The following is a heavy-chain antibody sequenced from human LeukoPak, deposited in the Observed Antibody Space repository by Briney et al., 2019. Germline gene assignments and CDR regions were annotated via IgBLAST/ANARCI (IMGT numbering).Heavy chain of an antibody. Sequence: EASVKVSCKASGYTFTGYYIHWVRQAPGQGLEWMGWINPNSGDTNYAQKFQGRVTMTRDTSIYIAYMELSRLRSDDTAVYYCARDPGSSGWGFRYWGQGALVTVSS. CDR2: INPNSGDT. D-gene: IGHD6-19*01. V-gene: IGHV1-2*02. CDR3: ARDPGSSGWGFRY. CDR1: GYTFTGYY. J-gene: IGHJ4*02.